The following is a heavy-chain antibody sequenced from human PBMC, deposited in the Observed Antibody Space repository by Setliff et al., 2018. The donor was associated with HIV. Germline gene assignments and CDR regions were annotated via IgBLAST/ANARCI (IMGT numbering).Heavy chain of an antibody. Sequence: SETLSLTCAVSGGSISSSNWWSWVRQPPGKGLEWIGEINHSGNTNYNPSLKSRVRISLDKSKNQLSLKLTSVTAADTAVYYCARVWVRDIVVVPAANWFDPWGQGTLVTVSS. CDR1: GGSISSSNW. V-gene: IGHV4-4*02. D-gene: IGHD2-2*01. J-gene: IGHJ5*02. CDR2: INHSGNT. CDR3: ARVWVRDIVVVPAANWFDP.